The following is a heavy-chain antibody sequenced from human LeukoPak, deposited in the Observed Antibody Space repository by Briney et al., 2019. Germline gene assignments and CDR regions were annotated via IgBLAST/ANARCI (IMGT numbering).Heavy chain of an antibody. D-gene: IGHD3-10*01. CDR1: DYSISSDYF. J-gene: IGHJ3*02. V-gene: IGHV4-38-2*02. CDR3: ARDYRGIRRAGHGFDI. CDR2: IYHSGST. Sequence: SETLSLTCAVSDYSISSDYFWGWIRQPPGKGLEWIGNIYHSGSTYYNPSLKSRVTISVDTSKNQFSLNLSSVTATDTAVYYCARDYRGIRRAGHGFDIWGQGTMVTVSS.